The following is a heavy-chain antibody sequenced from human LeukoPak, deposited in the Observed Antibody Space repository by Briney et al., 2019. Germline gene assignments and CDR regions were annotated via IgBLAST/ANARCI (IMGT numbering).Heavy chain of an antibody. Sequence: GGSLRLSCAASGFTFSSYSMNWVRQAPGKGLEWVSSITSGSTYMYYADSVKGRFTISRDNAKNSLYLQMNSLRAEDTAVYYCARDTYTSIRSAEYFQYWGQGTLVTVSS. CDR2: ITSGSTYM. CDR3: ARDTYTSIRSAEYFQY. D-gene: IGHD6-13*01. J-gene: IGHJ1*01. V-gene: IGHV3-21*01. CDR1: GFTFSSYS.